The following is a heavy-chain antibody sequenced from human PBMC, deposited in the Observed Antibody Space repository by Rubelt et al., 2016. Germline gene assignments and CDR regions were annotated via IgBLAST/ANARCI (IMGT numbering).Heavy chain of an antibody. CDR3: ARGSWFRGAFDI. J-gene: IGHJ3*02. D-gene: IGHD6-13*01. CDR2: INPNSGGT. V-gene: IGHV1-2*04. CDR1: GYSFTTYS. Sequence: QVQLVQSGAEVKKPGASVKVSCKAAGYSFTTYSIHWVRQAPGQRLEWMGWINPNSGGTNYAQKFQGWVTMTRGTSISTAYMELSRLRSDDTAVYYCARGSWFRGAFDIWGQGTMVTVSS.